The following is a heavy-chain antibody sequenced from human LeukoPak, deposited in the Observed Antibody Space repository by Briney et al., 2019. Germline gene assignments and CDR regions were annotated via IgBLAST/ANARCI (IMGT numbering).Heavy chain of an antibody. CDR2: IKHKAHSYTT. CDR3: AQFAKGG. V-gene: IGHV3-72*01. D-gene: IGHD2-21*01. J-gene: IGHJ4*02. Sequence: GGSLRLSCAASGFTFSDHYMDWVRQAPGKGLEWVGRIKHKAHSYTTEYAASVKGRFTISRDDSRSSLYLQMNSLKIEDTAVYYCAQFAKGGWGQGTLVTVSS. CDR1: GFTFSDHY.